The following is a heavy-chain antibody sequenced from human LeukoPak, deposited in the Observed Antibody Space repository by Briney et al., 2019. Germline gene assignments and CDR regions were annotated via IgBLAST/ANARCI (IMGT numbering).Heavy chain of an antibody. V-gene: IGHV3-7*01. CDR1: GFTFSSRW. Sequence: GGSLRLSCSASGFTFSSRWMNWVRQVPGKGLKWVAIINTDGSEKNYVDSVKGRFTISRDNAKNSLYLQMNSLRAEDTAMYYCARSNSGPDYWGQGTLVIVPS. D-gene: IGHD4-23*01. J-gene: IGHJ4*02. CDR3: ARSNSGPDY. CDR2: INTDGSEK.